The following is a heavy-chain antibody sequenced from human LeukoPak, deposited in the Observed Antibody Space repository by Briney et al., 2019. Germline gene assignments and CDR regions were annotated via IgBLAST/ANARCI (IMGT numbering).Heavy chain of an antibody. CDR1: GGSFSGYY. D-gene: IGHD5-18*01. CDR2: INHSGST. Sequence: SETLPLTCAVYGGSFSGYYWSWIRQPPGKGLEWIGEINHSGSTNYNPSLKSRVTISVDTSKNQFSLKLSSVTAADTAVYYCARLPQINRYSYGLDWGQGTLVTVSS. V-gene: IGHV4-34*01. CDR3: ARLPQINRYSYGLD. J-gene: IGHJ4*02.